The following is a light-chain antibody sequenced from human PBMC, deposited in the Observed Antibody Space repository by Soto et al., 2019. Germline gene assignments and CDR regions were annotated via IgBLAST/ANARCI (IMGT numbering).Light chain of an antibody. CDR2: GAF. Sequence: EIVLTQSPATLSLSPGERATLSCRASPSVTNFLAWYQQKPGQAPRLRIYGAFNRATSIPARFSGSGSGTDFTLTISSLEPEDSAMYYCQQRNIWPPVTFGQGTRLEIK. CDR1: PSVTNF. CDR3: QQRNIWPPVT. J-gene: IGKJ5*01. V-gene: IGKV3-11*01.